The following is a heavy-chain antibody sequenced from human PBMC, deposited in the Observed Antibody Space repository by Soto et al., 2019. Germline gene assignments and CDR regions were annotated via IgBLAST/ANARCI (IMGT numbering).Heavy chain of an antibody. J-gene: IGHJ6*03. D-gene: IGHD6-6*01. CDR1: GYTFTTYA. CDR2: INAGNGNT. CDR3: ARDYFIAAKYYYYYYYMDV. Sequence: ASVKVSCKASGYTFTTYAVHWVRQAPGQRLEWMGWINAGNGNTKYSQKFQGRVTITRDISASTAYMELSSLRSEDTAVYYCARDYFIAAKYYYYYYYMDVWGKGTTVTVSS. V-gene: IGHV1-3*01.